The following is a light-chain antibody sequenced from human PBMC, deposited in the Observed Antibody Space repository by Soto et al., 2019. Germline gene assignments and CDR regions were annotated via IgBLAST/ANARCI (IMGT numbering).Light chain of an antibody. Sequence: EILLTQSPATMSLSPGERATLSCKASESVTRFLGWYQQKPGQTPSLLMYDASNRATGIPARFSGSGSGTDFSLTISSLEPEDFAVYFCQQRSTSPITFGQGTRLEIK. CDR2: DAS. V-gene: IGKV3-11*01. J-gene: IGKJ5*01. CDR1: ESVTRF. CDR3: QQRSTSPIT.